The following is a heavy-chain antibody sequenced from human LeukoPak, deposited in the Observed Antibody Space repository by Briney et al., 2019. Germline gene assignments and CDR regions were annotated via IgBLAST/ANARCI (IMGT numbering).Heavy chain of an antibody. J-gene: IGHJ4*02. CDR2: IYPRDGST. CDR1: GYTFTSNY. V-gene: IGHV1-46*01. Sequence: ASVKVSCKASGYTFTSNYIHWVRQAPGQGLEWMGMIYPRDGSTSYAQKFQGRVTVTRDTSTSTVNMELSGLRYEDTAVYYCARDQEGFDYWGQGTLVTVSS. CDR3: ARDQEGFDY.